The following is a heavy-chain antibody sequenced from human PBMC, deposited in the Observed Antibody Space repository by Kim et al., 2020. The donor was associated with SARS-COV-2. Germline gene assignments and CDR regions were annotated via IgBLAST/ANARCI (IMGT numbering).Heavy chain of an antibody. CDR2: DT. J-gene: IGHJ4*02. V-gene: IGHV3-13*01. Sequence: DTYYPGSVKGRFTISRENAKNSLYLQMNSLRAGDTAVYYCARGGDGGFDYWGQGTLVTVSS. D-gene: IGHD3-10*01. CDR3: ARGGDGGFDY.